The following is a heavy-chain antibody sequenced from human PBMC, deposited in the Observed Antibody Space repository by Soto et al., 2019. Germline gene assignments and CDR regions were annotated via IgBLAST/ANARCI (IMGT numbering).Heavy chain of an antibody. D-gene: IGHD3-10*01. V-gene: IGHV1-69*13. CDR1: GGTFSSYA. Sequence: ASVKVSCKASGGTFSSYAISWVRQAPGQGLEWMGGIIPIFGTANYAQKFQGRVTITADESTSTAYMELSSLRSEDTAVYYCARGGRYYGSGSYFVPPQIDYYYYGMDVWGQGTTVTVSS. CDR3: ARGGRYYGSGSYFVPPQIDYYYYGMDV. J-gene: IGHJ6*02. CDR2: IIPIFGTA.